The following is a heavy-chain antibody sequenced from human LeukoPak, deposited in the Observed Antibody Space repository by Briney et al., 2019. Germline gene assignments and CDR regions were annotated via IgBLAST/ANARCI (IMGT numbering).Heavy chain of an antibody. V-gene: IGHV3-23*01. J-gene: IGHJ3*02. CDR1: GFTFSSYA. Sequence: GGSLRLSCAASGFTFSSYAMSWVRQAPGKGLEWVSAISGSGGSTYYADSVKGRFTISRDNSKNTLYLQMNSLRAEDTAVYYCASPKAPSFGPNAFDIWGQGTMVTVSS. D-gene: IGHD3-10*01. CDR2: ISGSGGST. CDR3: ASPKAPSFGPNAFDI.